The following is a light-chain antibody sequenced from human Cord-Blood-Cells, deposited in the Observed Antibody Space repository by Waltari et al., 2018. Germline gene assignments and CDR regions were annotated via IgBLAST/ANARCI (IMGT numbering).Light chain of an antibody. CDR3: QQYYSTPLT. Sequence: DIVMTQSPDSLAVSMGERATINCKYNQSVLYSSNNKNYLAWYQQKPGQPPKLLIYWASTRESGVPDRFSGSGSGTDFTLTISSLQAEDVAVYYCQQYYSTPLTFGQGTKVEIK. CDR1: QSVLYSSNNKNY. V-gene: IGKV4-1*01. CDR2: WAS. J-gene: IGKJ1*01.